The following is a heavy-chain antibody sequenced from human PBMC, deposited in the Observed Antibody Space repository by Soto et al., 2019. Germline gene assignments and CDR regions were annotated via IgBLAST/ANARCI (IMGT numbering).Heavy chain of an antibody. J-gene: IGHJ3*02. V-gene: IGHV2-5*02. CDR3: AHTLYGSGSYYSGVDAFDI. Sequence: QITLKESGPTLVKPTQTLTLTCTFSGFSLSTSGVGVGWIRQPPGKALEWLALIYCDDDKRYSPSLTSRLTTTKDTSKTPVVLTMTNMAPVDTATYYGAHTLYGSGSYYSGVDAFDIWGQGTMVTVSS. CDR1: GFSLSTSGVG. CDR2: IYCDDDK. D-gene: IGHD3-10*01.